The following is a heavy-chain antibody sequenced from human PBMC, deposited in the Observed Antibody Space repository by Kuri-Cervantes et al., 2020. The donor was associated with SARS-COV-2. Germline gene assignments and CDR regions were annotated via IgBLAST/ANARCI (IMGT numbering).Heavy chain of an antibody. Sequence: SVKVSCKVSGGTFSSYAISWVRQAPGQGLEWMGRIIPILGIANYAQKFQGRVTITADKSTSTAYMELGSLRSEDTAVYYCARDIIHCSSTSCYTGSYYYGMDVWGQGTTVTVSS. CDR2: IIPILGIA. J-gene: IGHJ6*02. V-gene: IGHV1-69*04. D-gene: IGHD2-2*02. CDR1: GGTFSSYA. CDR3: ARDIIHCSSTSCYTGSYYYGMDV.